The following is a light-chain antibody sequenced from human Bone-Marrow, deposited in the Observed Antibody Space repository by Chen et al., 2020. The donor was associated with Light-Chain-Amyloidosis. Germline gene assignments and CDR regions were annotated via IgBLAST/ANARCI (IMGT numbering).Light chain of an antibody. V-gene: IGLV2-14*01. CDR2: EVT. J-gene: IGLJ1*01. CDR3: SSYTITNTLV. CDR1: SSDVGGDNH. Sequence: QSALTQPASVSGSPGPSITISCTGTSSDVGGDNHVSWYQQHPDKAPKLMIYEVTNRPSWVPDRFSGSKSDNTASLTISALQTEDEADYFCSSYTITNTLVFGSGTRVTVL.